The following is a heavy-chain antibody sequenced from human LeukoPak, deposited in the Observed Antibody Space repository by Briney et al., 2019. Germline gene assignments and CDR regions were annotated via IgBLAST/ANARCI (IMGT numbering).Heavy chain of an antibody. Sequence: PGGSLRLSCAASGFTLSNAWMSWVRQAPGKGLEWVGRIKSKTDGGTTDYAAPVKDRFAISRDDSKNTLYLQMNSLKTEDTAVYYCSTFSNTPVVRGQNWGQGTLVTVSS. CDR1: GFTLSNAW. V-gene: IGHV3-15*01. CDR2: IKSKTDGGTT. J-gene: IGHJ4*02. D-gene: IGHD5-18*01. CDR3: STFSNTPVVRGQN.